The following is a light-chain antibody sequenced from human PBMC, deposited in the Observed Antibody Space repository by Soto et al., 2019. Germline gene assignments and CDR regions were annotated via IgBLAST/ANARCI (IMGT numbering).Light chain of an antibody. J-gene: IGKJ5*01. V-gene: IGKV1-27*01. Sequence: DTQMTQSPSSLAASVGSRVSITCRASQGINNYLAWYQQIPGKVPKVLIYAASTLQPGVPSRFSGRWSGTDSTLTINRLQPDDIETYCRQNYDSDPITFGQGTRLEIK. CDR2: AAS. CDR1: QGINNY. CDR3: QNYDSDPIT.